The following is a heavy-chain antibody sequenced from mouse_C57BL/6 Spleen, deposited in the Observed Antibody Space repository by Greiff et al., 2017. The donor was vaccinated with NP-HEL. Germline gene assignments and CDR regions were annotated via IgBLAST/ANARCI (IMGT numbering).Heavy chain of an antibody. J-gene: IGHJ2*01. V-gene: IGHV1-64*01. CDR2: IHPNSGST. D-gene: IGHD2-1*01. CDR1: GYTFTSYW. CDR3: ARNYGNYEDY. Sequence: QVQLKESGAELVKPGASVKLSCKASGYTFTSYWMHWVKQRPGQGLEWIGMIHPNSGSTNYNEKFKSKATLTVDKSSSTAYMQLSSLTSEDSAVYYCARNYGNYEDYWGQGTTLTVSS.